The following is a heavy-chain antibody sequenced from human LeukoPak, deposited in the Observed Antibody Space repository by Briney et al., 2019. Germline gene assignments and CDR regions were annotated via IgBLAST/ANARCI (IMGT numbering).Heavy chain of an antibody. CDR2: TSGSGGST. Sequence: GGSLRLSCAASGFTFSSYAMSWVRQAPGKGLEWVSATSGSGGSTYYADSVKGRFTISRDNSKNTLYLQMNSLRAEDTAVYYCAKGGSSYYYYFDYWGQGTLVTVSS. CDR3: AKGGSSYYYYFDY. D-gene: IGHD1-26*01. V-gene: IGHV3-23*01. CDR1: GFTFSSYA. J-gene: IGHJ4*02.